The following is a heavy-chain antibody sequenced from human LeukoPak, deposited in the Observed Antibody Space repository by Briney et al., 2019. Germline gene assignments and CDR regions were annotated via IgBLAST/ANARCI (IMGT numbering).Heavy chain of an antibody. CDR3: AGLHFAATEEFDP. Sequence: SETLSLTCTVPGSSINGHYWSWLRQPPGKGLEWIGYIYSTSSDSVLYNPFLKSRVTLSFDTFNNQLSLSLTSVTAADTAIYYCAGLHFAATEEFDPWGQGTLVTVSS. CDR2: IYSTSSDSV. CDR1: GSSINGHY. V-gene: IGHV4-59*08. J-gene: IGHJ5*02. D-gene: IGHD6-13*01.